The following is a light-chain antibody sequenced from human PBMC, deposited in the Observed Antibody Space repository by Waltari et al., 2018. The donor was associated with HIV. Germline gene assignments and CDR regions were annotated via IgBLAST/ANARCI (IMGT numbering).Light chain of an antibody. Sequence: QSALTQPASVSGSPGQSITISCTGTSSDVGGCNSVSWYQQHPGKAPKLMIYEVSNRPSGVSNRFSGSKSGNTASLTISGLQAEDEADYYCSSYTSSSTLVVFGGGTKLTVL. V-gene: IGLV2-14*01. CDR2: EVS. J-gene: IGLJ2*01. CDR1: SSDVGGCNS. CDR3: SSYTSSSTLVV.